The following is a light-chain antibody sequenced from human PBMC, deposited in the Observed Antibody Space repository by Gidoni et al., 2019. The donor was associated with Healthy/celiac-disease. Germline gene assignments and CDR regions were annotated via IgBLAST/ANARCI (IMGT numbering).Light chain of an antibody. Sequence: AIRMTPSPSSFSASTGDRVTITCRASQGISSYLAWYQQKPGKALKLLIYAASTLQSGVPSRFSGSGSGTDFTLTISCLQSEDFATYYCQQYYSYPRTFGGGTKVEIK. CDR3: QQYYSYPRT. V-gene: IGKV1-8*01. CDR2: AAS. J-gene: IGKJ4*01. CDR1: QGISSY.